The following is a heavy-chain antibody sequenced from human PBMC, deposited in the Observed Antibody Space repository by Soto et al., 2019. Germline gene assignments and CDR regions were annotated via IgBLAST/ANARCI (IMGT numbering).Heavy chain of an antibody. CDR2: ITYTGVST. Sequence: GGSLRLSCAASEFSFNDYAMSWVRQAPGKGLEWVSSITYTGVSTYYADSVKGRFTISRDNSKDTLYLQMNSLRAEDTAIYYCAKASVWYPYFDSWGQGTLVTVSS. D-gene: IGHD6-13*01. V-gene: IGHV3-23*01. CDR3: AKASVWYPYFDS. CDR1: EFSFNDYA. J-gene: IGHJ4*02.